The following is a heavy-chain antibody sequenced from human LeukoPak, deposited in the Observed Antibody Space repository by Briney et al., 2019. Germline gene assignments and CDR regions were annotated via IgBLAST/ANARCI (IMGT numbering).Heavy chain of an antibody. D-gene: IGHD6-19*01. J-gene: IGHJ4*02. V-gene: IGHV3-30*03. CDR3: ASSGYSSGWYGFDY. CDR2: ISYDGSNK. CDR1: GFTFSSYG. Sequence: GGSLRLSCAASGFTFSSYGMHWVRQAPGKGLEWVAVISYDGSNKYYTESVKGRFTISRDNSKNTLYLQMNSLRAEDTAVYYCASSGYSSGWYGFDYWGQGTLVTVSS.